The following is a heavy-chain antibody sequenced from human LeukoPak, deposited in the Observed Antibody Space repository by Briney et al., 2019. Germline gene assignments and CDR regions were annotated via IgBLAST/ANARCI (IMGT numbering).Heavy chain of an antibody. Sequence: ASGKVSCKASGYTFTSYGISWVRQAPGQGLEWMGWISAYNGNTNYAQKLQGRVTMTTDTSTSTAYMELRSLRSEDTAVYYYATPLEMATTDAFDIWGQGTMVTVSS. V-gene: IGHV1-18*01. CDR3: ATPLEMATTDAFDI. J-gene: IGHJ3*02. CDR1: GYTFTSYG. D-gene: IGHD5-24*01. CDR2: ISAYNGNT.